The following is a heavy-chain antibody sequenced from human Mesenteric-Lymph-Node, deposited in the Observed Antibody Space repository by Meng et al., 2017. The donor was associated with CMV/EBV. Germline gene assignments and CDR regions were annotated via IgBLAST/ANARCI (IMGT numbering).Heavy chain of an antibody. CDR2: ISYGGSDK. Sequence: GESLKISCAASGFTFDTYAMHWVRPAPGKGLEWVAVISYGGSDKYYADSVKGRFTISRDNSKNTLYLQMNSLRAEDTALYYCARGQGYYYGMDVWGQGTTVTVSS. CDR3: ARGQGYYYGMDV. CDR1: GFTFDTYA. J-gene: IGHJ6*02. V-gene: IGHV3-30*04.